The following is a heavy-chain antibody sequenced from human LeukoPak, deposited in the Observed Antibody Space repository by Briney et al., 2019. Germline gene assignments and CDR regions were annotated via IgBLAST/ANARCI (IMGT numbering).Heavy chain of an antibody. Sequence: GGSLRLSCAASGFTFSSYGMHWVRQAPGKGLEWVAVISYDGSNKYYADSVKGRFTISRDNSKNTLYLQMNSLRAEDTAVYYCAKDWGNDELNFDYWGQGTLVTVSS. CDR2: ISYDGSNK. CDR3: AKDWGNDELNFDY. CDR1: GFTFSSYG. D-gene: IGHD1-1*01. V-gene: IGHV3-30*18. J-gene: IGHJ4*02.